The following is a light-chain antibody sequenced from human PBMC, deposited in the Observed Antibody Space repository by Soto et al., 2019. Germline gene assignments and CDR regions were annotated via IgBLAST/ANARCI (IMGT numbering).Light chain of an antibody. J-gene: IGLJ1*01. Sequence: QSVLTQPPSVSGAPGRRVTISGTRGSSKIGAGYDVNWYQHVPGTAPKLLIYDNNNRPSGVPDRFSGSKSGTSASLAITGLQAEDEADYYCQSYDSGLSSYIFGTGTKVTVL. CDR1: SSKIGAGYD. V-gene: IGLV1-40*01. CDR2: DNN. CDR3: QSYDSGLSSYI.